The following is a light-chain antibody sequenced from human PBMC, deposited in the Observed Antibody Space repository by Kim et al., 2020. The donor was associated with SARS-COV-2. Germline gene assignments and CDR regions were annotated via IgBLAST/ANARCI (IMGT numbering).Light chain of an antibody. V-gene: IGKV4-1*01. CDR1: QSVLYSSNNKNY. Sequence: DIVMTQSPDSLAVSLGERATINCKSSQSVLYSSNNKNYLAWYQQKPGQSPKLLIYWASTRESGVPDRFSGSGSGAEFTLTISSLQAEDVAVYYCQQYYSEPYTFGQGTKLEI. J-gene: IGKJ2*01. CDR3: QQYYSEPYT. CDR2: WAS.